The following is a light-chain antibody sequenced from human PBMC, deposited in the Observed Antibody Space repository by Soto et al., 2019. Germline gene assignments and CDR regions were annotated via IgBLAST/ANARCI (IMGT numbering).Light chain of an antibody. V-gene: IGKV1-5*03. J-gene: IGKJ5*01. CDR1: RTVSNW. CDR3: QQYNSYALT. CDR2: RAS. Sequence: DIPMTQSPSILSASVGDRVTITCRASRTVSNWLAWYQHQPGRAPRLLISRASTLESGVPPRFSGSGFWTEFTLTIDSLQSDDFGTYYCQQYNSYALTFGQGTRLEVK.